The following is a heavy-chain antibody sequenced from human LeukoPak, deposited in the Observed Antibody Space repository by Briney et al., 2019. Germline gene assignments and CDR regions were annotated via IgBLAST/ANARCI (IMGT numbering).Heavy chain of an antibody. CDR1: GFTFSSYA. J-gene: IGHJ3*02. D-gene: IGHD2-15*01. Sequence: GGSLRLSCAASGFTFSSYAMSWVRQAPGKGLGWVSAISGSGGSTYYADSVKGRFTISRDNSKNTLYLQMNSLRAEDTAVYYCAKDVESDIVVVVAAAFNIWGQGTMVTVSS. V-gene: IGHV3-23*01. CDR3: AKDVESDIVVVVAAAFNI. CDR2: ISGSGGST.